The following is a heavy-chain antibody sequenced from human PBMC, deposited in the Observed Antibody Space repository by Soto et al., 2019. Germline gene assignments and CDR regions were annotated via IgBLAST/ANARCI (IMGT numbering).Heavy chain of an antibody. V-gene: IGHV1-46*01. CDR1: GYTFTSYY. J-gene: IGHJ6*02. CDR3: ARDPLLAVRHYYGMDV. D-gene: IGHD1-26*01. Sequence: VASVKVSCKASGYTFTSYYMHWVRQAPGQGLEWMGIINPSGGSTSYAQKFQGRVTMTRDTSTSTVYMELSSLRSEDTAVYYCARDPLLAVRHYYGMDVWGQGTTVTVSS. CDR2: INPSGGST.